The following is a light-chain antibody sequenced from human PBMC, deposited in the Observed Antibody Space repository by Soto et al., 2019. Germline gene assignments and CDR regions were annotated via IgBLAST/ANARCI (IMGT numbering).Light chain of an antibody. CDR3: QQTYDNPQT. Sequence: DIQMTQSPSSLSASLGDRVIISCRASQTISSYLNWYQQGPGKAPKLLIYAASSLQSGVPSRFGGRGSGTYFPLTHSSLHPGDFATYFCQQTYDNPQTFGQGTKVEI. CDR2: AAS. J-gene: IGKJ1*01. V-gene: IGKV1-39*01. CDR1: QTISSY.